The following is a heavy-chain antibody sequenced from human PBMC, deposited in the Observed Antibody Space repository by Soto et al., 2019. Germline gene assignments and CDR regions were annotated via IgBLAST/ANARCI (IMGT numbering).Heavy chain of an antibody. J-gene: IGHJ3*01. D-gene: IGHD2-2*01. CDR1: DLTFSNYD. CDR2: IWCDGSNK. CDR3: ARESTRNGFDL. Sequence: GGSLRLSCAASDLTFSNYDMHWVRQAPGKGLEWVALIWCDGSNKYSADSVKGRFTISRDNSKNTLYLQMNSLRVEDTAVYYCARESTRNGFDLWGQGTMVTVSS. V-gene: IGHV3-33*01.